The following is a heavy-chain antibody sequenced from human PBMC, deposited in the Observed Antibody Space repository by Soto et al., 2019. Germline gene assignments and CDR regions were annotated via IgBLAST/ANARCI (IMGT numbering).Heavy chain of an antibody. J-gene: IGHJ4*02. CDR3: AINVVGNAGDY. D-gene: IGHD1-1*01. V-gene: IGHV1-69*13. CDR1: GGTFRTFA. Sequence: SVKVSCKASGGTFRTFAISWVRQAPEQRLEWMGGITPLFGTAVYAQKFQGRVTITADESTSTAYMELATLRSEDTALYYCAINVVGNAGDYWGQGTQVTVSS. CDR2: ITPLFGTA.